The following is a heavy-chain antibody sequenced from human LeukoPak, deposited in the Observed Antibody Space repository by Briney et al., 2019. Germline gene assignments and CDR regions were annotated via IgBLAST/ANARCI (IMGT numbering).Heavy chain of an antibody. CDR2: INNDGSRT. CDR3: ARDLLVATGPDH. Sequence: GGSLRLSCAASGFTLSSYWMHWVRQAPGKGLVWVSRINNDGSRTNYADSVKGRFTISRDNAKNTLYLQMTSLRAEDTGFYYCARDLLVATGPDHWGQGTLVTVSS. CDR1: GFTLSSYW. J-gene: IGHJ5*02. D-gene: IGHD5-12*01. V-gene: IGHV3-74*01.